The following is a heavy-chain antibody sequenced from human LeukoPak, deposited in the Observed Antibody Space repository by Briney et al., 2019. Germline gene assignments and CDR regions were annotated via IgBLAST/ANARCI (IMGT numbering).Heavy chain of an antibody. D-gene: IGHD5-18*01. Sequence: ASVKVSCKVSGYTLTELSMHWVLQAPGKGLEWMGGFDPEDGETIYAQKFQGRVTMTEDTSTDTAYMELSSLRSEDTAVYYCATVKSLDTAMSNWFDPWGQGTLVTVSS. J-gene: IGHJ5*02. CDR2: FDPEDGET. V-gene: IGHV1-24*01. CDR3: ATVKSLDTAMSNWFDP. CDR1: GYTLTELS.